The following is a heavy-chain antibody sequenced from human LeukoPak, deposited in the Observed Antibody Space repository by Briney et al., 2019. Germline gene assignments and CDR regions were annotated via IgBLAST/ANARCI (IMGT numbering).Heavy chain of an antibody. Sequence: PGGSLRLSCAASGFSFSSYGMHWVRQAPGKGLEWVAVISYDGSNKYYADSVKGRFTISRDNSKSTLYLQMNTLRAEDTAVYYCAKAYYYVSGSYYLGDYWGQGSLVTVSS. CDR1: GFSFSSYG. J-gene: IGHJ4*02. D-gene: IGHD3-10*01. V-gene: IGHV3-30*18. CDR3: AKAYYYVSGSYYLGDY. CDR2: ISYDGSNK.